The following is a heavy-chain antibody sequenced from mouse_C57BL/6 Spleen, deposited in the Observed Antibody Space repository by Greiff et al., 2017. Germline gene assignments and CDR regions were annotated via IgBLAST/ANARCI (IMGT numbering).Heavy chain of an antibody. J-gene: IGHJ3*01. CDR2: INPSTGGT. CDR1: GYSFTGYY. Sequence: EVQVVESGPELVKPGASVKISCKASGYSFTGYYMNWVKQSPEKSLEWIGEINPSTGGTTYNQKFKAKATLTVDKSSSTAYMQLKSLTSEDSAVYYCARRTQLGEAWFAYWGQGTLVTVSA. V-gene: IGHV1-42*01. D-gene: IGHD4-1*02. CDR3: ARRTQLGEAWFAY.